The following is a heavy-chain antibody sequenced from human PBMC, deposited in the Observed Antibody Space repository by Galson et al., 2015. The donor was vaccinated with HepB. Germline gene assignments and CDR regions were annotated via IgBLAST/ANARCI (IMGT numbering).Heavy chain of an antibody. CDR3: AKLTMVRGVIITGWFDP. J-gene: IGHJ5*02. V-gene: IGHV3-23*01. CDR1: GFTFSSYA. D-gene: IGHD3-10*01. Sequence: SLRLSCAASGFTFSSYAMSWVRQAPGKGLEWVSAISGSGGSTYYADSVKGRFTISRDNSKNTLYLQMNSLRAEDTAVYYCAKLTMVRGVIITGWFDPWGQGTLVTVSS. CDR2: ISGSGGST.